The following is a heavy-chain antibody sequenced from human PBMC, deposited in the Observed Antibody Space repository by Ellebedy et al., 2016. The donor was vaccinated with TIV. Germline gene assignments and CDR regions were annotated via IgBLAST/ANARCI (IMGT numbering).Heavy chain of an antibody. CDR1: GFAFSSRW. CDR2: FNSDWSST. Sequence: GESLKISCVASGFAFSSRWIHWVRQAPGKGLVSVSHFNSDWSSTIYADSVKGRFTISRDNAKDTVYLQMNSLRAEDTAVYYCARAEITRAFDIWGQGTMVTVS. V-gene: IGHV3-74*01. J-gene: IGHJ3*02. CDR3: ARAEITRAFDI. D-gene: IGHD3-16*01.